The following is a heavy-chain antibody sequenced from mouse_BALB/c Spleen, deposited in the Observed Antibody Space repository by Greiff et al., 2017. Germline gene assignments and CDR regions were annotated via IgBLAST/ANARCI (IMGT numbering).Heavy chain of an antibody. CDR2: ISSGGST. CDR3: ARGRGYDYDVMDY. D-gene: IGHD2-4*01. CDR1: GFAFSSYA. Sequence: DVQLVESGGGLVKPGGSLKLSCAASGFAFSSYAMSWVRQTPEKRLEWVASISSGGSTYYPDSVKGRFTISRDNARNILYLQMSSLRSEDTAMYYCARGRGYDYDVMDYWGQGTSVTVSS. J-gene: IGHJ4*01. V-gene: IGHV5-6-5*01.